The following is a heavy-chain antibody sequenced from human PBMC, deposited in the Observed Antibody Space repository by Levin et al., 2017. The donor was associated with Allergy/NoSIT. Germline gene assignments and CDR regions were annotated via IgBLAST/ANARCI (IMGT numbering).Heavy chain of an antibody. CDR3: AREGGTSVAGTGGLDY. J-gene: IGHJ4*02. CDR1: GYTFTGYY. CDR2: INPNSGGT. Sequence: GESLKISCKASGYTFTGYYMHWVRQAPGQGLEWMGWINPNSGGTNYAQKFQGRVTMTRDTSISTAYMELSRLRSDDTAVYYCAREGGTSVAGTGGLDYWGQGTLVTVSS. V-gene: IGHV1-2*02. D-gene: IGHD6-19*01.